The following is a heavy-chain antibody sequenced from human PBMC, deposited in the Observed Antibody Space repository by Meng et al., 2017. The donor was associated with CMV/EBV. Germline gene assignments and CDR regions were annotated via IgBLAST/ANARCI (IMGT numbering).Heavy chain of an antibody. Sequence: GALKISGAASGFTFSSYWMHWVRQAPGKGLVWVSRINSDGSSTSYADSVKGRFTISRDNAKNTLYLQMNSLRAEDTAVYYCARDSSSSYYYYGMDVWGQGTTVTVSS. CDR2: INSDGSST. CDR1: GFTFSSYW. CDR3: ARDSSSSYYYYGMDV. V-gene: IGHV3-74*01. J-gene: IGHJ6*02. D-gene: IGHD6-6*01.